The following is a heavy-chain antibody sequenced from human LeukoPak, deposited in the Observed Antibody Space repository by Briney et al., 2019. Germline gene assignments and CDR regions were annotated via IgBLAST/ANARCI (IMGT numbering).Heavy chain of an antibody. CDR2: ISGSGGST. CDR1: GFTFSSYA. CDR3: AKKWGVGTTTLDYFDC. D-gene: IGHD1-26*01. J-gene: IGHJ4*02. V-gene: IGHV3-23*01. Sequence: GGSLRLSCAASGFTFSSYAMSWVRQAPGKGLEWVSAISGSGGSTYYADSVKGRFTISRDNSKNTLYLQMNSLTDEDTAVYYCAKKWGVGTTTLDYFDCWGQGTLVTVSS.